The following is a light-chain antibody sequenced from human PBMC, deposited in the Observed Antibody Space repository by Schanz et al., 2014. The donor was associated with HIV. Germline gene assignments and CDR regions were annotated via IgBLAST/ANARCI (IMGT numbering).Light chain of an antibody. V-gene: IGKV4-1*01. J-gene: IGKJ2*01. Sequence: DIVMTQSPDSLAVSLGERATIHCKSSQSVLYSSNNKDFLAWYQQKPGQPPKLLIYWASTRESGVPDRFSGSGSGTDFTLTISSLQAEDVAVYYCQQYYNVPYSFGQGTKLEIK. CDR2: WAS. CDR1: QSVLYSSNNKDF. CDR3: QQYYNVPYS.